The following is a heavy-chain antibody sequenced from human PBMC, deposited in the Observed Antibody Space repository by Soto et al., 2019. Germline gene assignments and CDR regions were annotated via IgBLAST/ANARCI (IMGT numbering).Heavy chain of an antibody. CDR2: ISSSGSTI. CDR1: GFTFSDYY. J-gene: IGHJ6*02. CDR3: ARDLNIGWPSYYYGMDG. Sequence: QVQLVESGGGLVKPGGSLRLSCAASGFTFSDYYMSWIRQAPGKGLEWVSYISSSGSTIYYADSVKGRFTISRDNAKNSLYLQMNSLGAEDTAVYYWARDLNIGWPSYYYGMDGWGQGATVTVSS. V-gene: IGHV3-11*01. D-gene: IGHD6-19*01.